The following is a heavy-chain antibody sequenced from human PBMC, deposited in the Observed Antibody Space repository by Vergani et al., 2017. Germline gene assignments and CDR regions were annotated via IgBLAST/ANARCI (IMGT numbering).Heavy chain of an antibody. CDR1: GGTFSSYS. CDR3: ARGGRAKWLVRVYLDY. Sequence: QVQLVQSGAEVKKPGSSVKVSCKASGGTFSSYSTLWVRQAPGQGLEWMGGIIPMFGTTYYAQKFQGRVTITADESTSTAYMELNSLRSEDTAGYYCARGGRAKWLVRVYLDYWGQGTLVTVSS. J-gene: IGHJ4*02. D-gene: IGHD6-19*01. CDR2: IIPMFGTT. V-gene: IGHV1-69*01.